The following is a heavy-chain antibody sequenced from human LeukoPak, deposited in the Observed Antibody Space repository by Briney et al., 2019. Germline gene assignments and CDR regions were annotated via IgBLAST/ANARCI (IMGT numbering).Heavy chain of an antibody. Sequence: ASVKVSCKASGYTFTSYGISWVRQAPGQELEWMGWISAYNGNTNYAQKLQGRVTMTTDTSTSTAYMELRSLRSDDTAVYYCARDPWDSSGYSGVDYWGQGTLVTVSS. J-gene: IGHJ4*02. CDR2: ISAYNGNT. CDR1: GYTFTSYG. D-gene: IGHD3-22*01. V-gene: IGHV1-18*01. CDR3: ARDPWDSSGYSGVDY.